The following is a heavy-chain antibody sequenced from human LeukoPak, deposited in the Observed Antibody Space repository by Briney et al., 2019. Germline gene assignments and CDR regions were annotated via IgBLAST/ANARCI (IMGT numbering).Heavy chain of an antibody. V-gene: IGHV1-2*02. CDR1: GHTFTGYY. D-gene: IGHD1-26*01. CDR2: INPNNGGT. Sequence: ASVKVSCKASGHTFTGYYIHWVRQAPGQGLEWMGWINPNNGGTKYTQKFLGRVTMTGDTSINTAYMEETSLRSDDTAVYYCTRRLGGSSEGYDYWGQGTLVTVSS. J-gene: IGHJ4*02. CDR3: TRRLGGSSEGYDY.